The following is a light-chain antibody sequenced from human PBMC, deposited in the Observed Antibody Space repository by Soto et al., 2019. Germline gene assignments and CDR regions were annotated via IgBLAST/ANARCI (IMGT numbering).Light chain of an antibody. CDR1: QNISSW. CDR2: DAS. CDR3: KRYNSFSAWT. V-gene: IGKV1-5*01. J-gene: IGKJ1*01. Sequence: DIQMTQSPSALSASVGDRVTITCRASQNISSWLAWYQQKAGKAPKSLIYDASSLESGVPSRMSGSGSGTEFTLTITNLQPDDSATSYCKRYNSFSAWTFGQGTKVEIK.